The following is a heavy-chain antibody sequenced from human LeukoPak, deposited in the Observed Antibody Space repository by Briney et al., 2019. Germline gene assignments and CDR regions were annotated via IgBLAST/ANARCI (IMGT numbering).Heavy chain of an antibody. Sequence: SETLSLTCAVSGYSISSGYYWGWIRQPPGKGLEWIGSFYHSGSTYYNPSLKSRVTISVDTSKNQFSLKLSSVTAADTAVYYCARGRFGDLPSFDPWGQGTLVTVSS. J-gene: IGHJ5*02. CDR2: FYHSGST. V-gene: IGHV4-38-2*01. CDR1: GYSISSGYY. CDR3: ARGRFGDLPSFDP. D-gene: IGHD3-10*01.